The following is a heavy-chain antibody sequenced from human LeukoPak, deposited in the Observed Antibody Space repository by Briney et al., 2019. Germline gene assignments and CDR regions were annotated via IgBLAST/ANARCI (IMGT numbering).Heavy chain of an antibody. CDR3: ARGSNPDY. V-gene: IGHV4-34*01. J-gene: IGHJ4*02. CDR1: GVSFSGYY. Sequence: ASETLSLTCAVYGVSFSGYYWSWIRQPPGKGLEWIGEINHSGSTNYNPSLKSRVTISVDTSKNQFSLKLSSVTAADTAVYYCARGSNPDYWGQGTLVTVSS. CDR2: INHSGST.